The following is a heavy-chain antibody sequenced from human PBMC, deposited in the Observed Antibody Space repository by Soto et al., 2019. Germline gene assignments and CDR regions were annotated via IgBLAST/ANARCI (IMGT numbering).Heavy chain of an antibody. CDR3: ARGPVAGGYCSGGSCYHWFDP. D-gene: IGHD2-15*01. Sequence: ASVKVSCKASGYTFTSYGISWVRQAPGQGLEWMGWISAYNGNTNYAQKLQGRVTMTTDTSTGTAYMELRSLRSDDTAVYYCARGPVAGGYCSGGSCYHWFDPWGQGTLVTVSS. V-gene: IGHV1-18*01. CDR2: ISAYNGNT. J-gene: IGHJ5*02. CDR1: GYTFTSYG.